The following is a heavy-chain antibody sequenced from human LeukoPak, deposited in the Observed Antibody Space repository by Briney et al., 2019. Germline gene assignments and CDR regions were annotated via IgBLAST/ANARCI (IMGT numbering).Heavy chain of an antibody. V-gene: IGHV4-59*01. CDR3: ARGCLGDPFTDDAFDI. D-gene: IGHD3-16*01. Sequence: SETLSLTCTVSGGSISSYYWSWIRQPPGKGLEWIGYIYYSGSTNYNPSLKSRVTISVDTSKNQFSLKLSSVTAADTAVYYCARGCLGDPFTDDAFDIWGQGTMVTVSS. CDR2: IYYSGST. J-gene: IGHJ3*02. CDR1: GGSISSYY.